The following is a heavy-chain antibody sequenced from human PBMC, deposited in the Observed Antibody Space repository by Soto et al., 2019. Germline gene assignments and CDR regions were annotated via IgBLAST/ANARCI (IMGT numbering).Heavy chain of an antibody. CDR1: GYTFTKYA. D-gene: IGHD3-10*01. Sequence: GASVKVSCKASGYTFTKYAIHWVRQAPGQRLEWMGWINAGSGNTKYSQKFQGRVTITRDTSANTAYMELSSLRSEDTAVYYCARASSYYISGRDWSDPWGQGSLVTVSS. CDR3: ARASSYYISGRDWSDP. J-gene: IGHJ5*02. CDR2: INAGSGNT. V-gene: IGHV1-3*01.